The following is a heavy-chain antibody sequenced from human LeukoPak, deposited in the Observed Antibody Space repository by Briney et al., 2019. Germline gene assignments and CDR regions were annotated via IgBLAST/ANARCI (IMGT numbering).Heavy chain of an antibody. D-gene: IGHD2-2*01. CDR2: INTDGSST. Sequence: GGSLRLSCAASGFTFNTYWMHWVRQAPGEGLVWVSHINTDGSSTKYADSVKGRFTISGDNAKNTLYLQMNSLRAEDTAVYYCARARTAPMYAFDICGQGTMVTVSS. CDR3: ARARTAPMYAFDI. J-gene: IGHJ3*02. CDR1: GFTFNTYW. V-gene: IGHV3-74*03.